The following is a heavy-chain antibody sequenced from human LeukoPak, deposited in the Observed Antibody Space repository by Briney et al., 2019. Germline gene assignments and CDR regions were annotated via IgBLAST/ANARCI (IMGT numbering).Heavy chain of an antibody. D-gene: IGHD1-26*01. Sequence: SETLSLTCTVSGASVNSASYWTWIRQPPGKGVEWIAHIYNGVNTNYNPSLKSRVTISVDTSKNQFSLRLNSVTAADTAVYYCARSRAFNSGAFDPWGQGSLVTVSS. CDR2: IYNGVNT. CDR1: GASVNSASY. J-gene: IGHJ5*02. CDR3: ARSRAFNSGAFDP. V-gene: IGHV4-61*01.